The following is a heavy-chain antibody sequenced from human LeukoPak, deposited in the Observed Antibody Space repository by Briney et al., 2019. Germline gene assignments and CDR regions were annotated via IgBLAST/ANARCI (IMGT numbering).Heavy chain of an antibody. CDR3: ARIDTYTPGTYGMDV. D-gene: IGHD1-7*01. CDR2: ISYDGSIK. Sequence: GGSLRLSCVASGSIFTNSAIHWVRQAPGQGPEWVTVISYDGSIKYYRDSVKGRFTVSRDNSKSTVYLQMNSLRGEDTAIYYCARIDTYTPGTYGMDVWGQGTTVTVSS. V-gene: IGHV3-30-3*01. J-gene: IGHJ6*02. CDR1: GSIFTNSA.